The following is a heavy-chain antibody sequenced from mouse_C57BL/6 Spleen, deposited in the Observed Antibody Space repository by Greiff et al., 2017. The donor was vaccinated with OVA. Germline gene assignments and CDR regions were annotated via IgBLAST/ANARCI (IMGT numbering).Heavy chain of an antibody. D-gene: IGHD2-4*01. Sequence: VKLMESGPGLVAPSQSLSITCTVSGFSLTSYAISWVRQPPGKGLEWLGVIWTGGGTNYNSALKSRLSISKDNSKSQVFLKMNSLQTDDTARYYCARLYYDYDEAWFAYWGQGTLVTVSA. CDR3: ARLYYDYDEAWFAY. V-gene: IGHV2-9-1*01. CDR1: GFSLTSYA. J-gene: IGHJ3*01. CDR2: IWTGGGT.